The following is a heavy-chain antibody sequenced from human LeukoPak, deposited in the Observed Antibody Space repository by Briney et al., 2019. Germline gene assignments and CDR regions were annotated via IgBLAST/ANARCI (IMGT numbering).Heavy chain of an antibody. CDR1: GGSISPYY. Sequence: SETLSLTCTVSGGSISPYYWSWIRQPPGKGLEWIGRIHTSGSTNYSPSLKSRVTMSVDTSKNQFSLKLSSVTAADTAVYYCVREGSGSWNYHSPFDYWGQGALVSVSS. J-gene: IGHJ4*02. D-gene: IGHD3-10*01. CDR3: VREGSGSWNYHSPFDY. V-gene: IGHV4-4*07. CDR2: IHTSGST.